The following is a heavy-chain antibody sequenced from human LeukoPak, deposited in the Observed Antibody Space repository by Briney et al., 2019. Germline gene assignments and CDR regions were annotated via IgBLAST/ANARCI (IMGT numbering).Heavy chain of an antibody. CDR3: ARDQEPDAFDI. Sequence: AGGSLRLSCAASGFTFSSYGMHWVRQAPGKGLEWVSYILSSGSTIYYADSVKGRFTISRDNAKNSLYLQMNSLRAEDTAVYYCARDQEPDAFDIWGQGTMVTVSS. CDR1: GFTFSSYG. V-gene: IGHV3-48*04. CDR2: ILSSGSTI. J-gene: IGHJ3*02. D-gene: IGHD1-26*01.